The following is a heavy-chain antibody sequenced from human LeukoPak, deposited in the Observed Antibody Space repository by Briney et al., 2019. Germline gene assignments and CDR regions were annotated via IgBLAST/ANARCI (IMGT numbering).Heavy chain of an antibody. CDR3: ARWMLPGDFDL. Sequence: SDTLPLTRTVSGGSISSRRCNWGRVRPHPGRGMEWIGSIYYSGSTYYNPSLKSRVTISVDTSKNQFSLKLSSVTAADTAVYYCARWMLPGDFDLWGRGTLVTVSS. V-gene: IGHV4-39*01. D-gene: IGHD2-15*01. J-gene: IGHJ2*01. CDR2: IYYSGST. CDR1: GGSISSRRCN.